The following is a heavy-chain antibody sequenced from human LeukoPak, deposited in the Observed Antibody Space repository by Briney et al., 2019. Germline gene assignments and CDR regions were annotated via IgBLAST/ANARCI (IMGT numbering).Heavy chain of an antibody. D-gene: IGHD3-16*01. Sequence: GESLKISCKASGYTFTYFWIGWVRQMPGKGLEWVGIVYPSDSDIRYSPSFEGQVRISADKSISTAYLQWTSLRASDTATYYCARLIRGGRNWLDPWRQGTQVTVSS. V-gene: IGHV5-51*01. CDR2: VYPSDSDI. CDR1: GYTFTYFW. CDR3: ARLIRGGRNWLDP. J-gene: IGHJ5*02.